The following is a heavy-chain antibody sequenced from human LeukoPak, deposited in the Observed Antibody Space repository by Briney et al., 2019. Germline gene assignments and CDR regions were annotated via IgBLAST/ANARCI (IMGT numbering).Heavy chain of an antibody. J-gene: IGHJ4*02. CDR3: AKDAEDVTYYYDSSGYCFDY. V-gene: IGHV3-30*18. CDR1: GFTFSSYV. Sequence: GGSLRLSCAASGFTFSSYVMHWVRQAPGKGLEWVAVISYDGSNKYYADSVKGRFTISRDNSKNTLYLQMNSLRTEDTAVYYCAKDAEDVTYYYDSSGYCFDYWGQGTLVTVSS. CDR2: ISYDGSNK. D-gene: IGHD3-22*01.